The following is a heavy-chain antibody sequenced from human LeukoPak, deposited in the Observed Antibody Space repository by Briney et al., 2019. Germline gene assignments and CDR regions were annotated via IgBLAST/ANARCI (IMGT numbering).Heavy chain of an antibody. CDR2: ISAYNGYT. CDR1: GYTFTSYG. D-gene: IGHD4-17*01. Sequence: ASVKVSCKTSGYTFTSYGITWVRQAPGQGLEWMGWISAYNGYTNYAQNLQGRATMTTDTSTNTAYMELRSLRSDGTAVYYCARDNGDYEYSYWGQGTLVTVSS. J-gene: IGHJ4*02. V-gene: IGHV1-18*01. CDR3: ARDNGDYEYSY.